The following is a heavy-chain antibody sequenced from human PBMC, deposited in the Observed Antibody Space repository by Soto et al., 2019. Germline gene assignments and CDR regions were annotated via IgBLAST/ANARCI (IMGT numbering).Heavy chain of an antibody. CDR2: MSYDGTTK. CDR1: GFIFSNYV. V-gene: IGHV3-30-3*01. Sequence: QVQLVESGGGVVQPGRSLRLSCAASGFIFSNYVMYWVRQAPGKGLEWVSFMSYDGTTKYYADSVKGRFTISRDNSKNTLYLQMNSLRPEDTAVYYGARQVLWSRYFDYWGQGTLVTVSS. CDR3: ARQVLWSRYFDY. J-gene: IGHJ4*02. D-gene: IGHD2-15*01.